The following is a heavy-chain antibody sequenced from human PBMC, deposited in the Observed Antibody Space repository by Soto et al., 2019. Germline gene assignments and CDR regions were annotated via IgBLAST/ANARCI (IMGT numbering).Heavy chain of an antibody. CDR1: GFTFSSYA. J-gene: IGHJ3*02. CDR2: ISGSGGST. D-gene: IGHD4-17*01. V-gene: IGHV3-23*01. Sequence: GGSLRLSCAASGFTFSSYAMSWVRQAPGKGLEWVSAISGSGGSTYYADSVKGRFTISRDNSKNTLYLQMNSLRAEDTSVYYCAKEDYGDYVSPNDAFDIWGQGTMVTVSS. CDR3: AKEDYGDYVSPNDAFDI.